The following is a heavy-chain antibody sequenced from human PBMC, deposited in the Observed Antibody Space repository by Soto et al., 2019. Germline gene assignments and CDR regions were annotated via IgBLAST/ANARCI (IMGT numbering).Heavy chain of an antibody. J-gene: IGHJ4*02. CDR3: ARVGGGAAAASS. CDR1: GASVKTGGYY. CDR2: IYYSATT. Sequence: SETLSLTCTVSGASVKTGGYYWTWIRQPPGKGLEWIGYIYYSATTNYNPSLKSRVTISVDTSKNQFSLKLSSVTAADTAVYYCARVGGGAAAASSWGQGTLVTVSS. V-gene: IGHV4-61*08. D-gene: IGHD6-13*01.